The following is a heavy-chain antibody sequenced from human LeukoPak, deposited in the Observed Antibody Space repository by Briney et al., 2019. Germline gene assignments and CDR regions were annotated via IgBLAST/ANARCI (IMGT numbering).Heavy chain of an antibody. D-gene: IGHD6-13*01. J-gene: IGHJ5*02. CDR3: AKDPSSLFVP. V-gene: IGHV3-23*01. CDR2: ISGSGGGT. Sequence: PGGSLRLSCAASGFTFSSYAMNWVRQAPGKGLEWVSVISGSGGGTSYADSVKGRFTISRDNSKNTLYLQMNSLRAEDTAVYYCAKDPSSLFVPWGQGTLVTVSS. CDR1: GFTFSSYA.